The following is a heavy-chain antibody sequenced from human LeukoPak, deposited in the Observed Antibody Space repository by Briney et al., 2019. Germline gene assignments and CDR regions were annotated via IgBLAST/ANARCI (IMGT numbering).Heavy chain of an antibody. V-gene: IGHV3-53*01. CDR3: ARNAAGYSSSWGFDY. CDR2: SYSGGST. CDR1: GFTVSNNY. D-gene: IGHD6-6*01. J-gene: IGHJ4*02. Sequence: GVSLRLPRAASGFTVSNNYMNWVRQAPGKGLEGVSVSYSGGSTYYADSVKGRFTISRDNAKNSLYLQMNSLRAEDTVVYYCARNAAGYSSSWGFDYWGQGTLVTVSS.